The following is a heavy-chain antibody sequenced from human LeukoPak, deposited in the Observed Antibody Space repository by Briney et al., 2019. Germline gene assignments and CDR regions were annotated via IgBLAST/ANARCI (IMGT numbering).Heavy chain of an antibody. CDR3: ARVSIAAVEYYYYYMDV. D-gene: IGHD6-13*01. CDR1: GGSISSYY. J-gene: IGHJ6*03. CDR2: IYYSGST. Sequence: SETLSLTCSVSGGSISSYYWSWIRQPPGKGLEWIGYIYYSGSTNYNPSLKSRVTISVDTSKNQFSLKLSSVTAADTAVYYCARVSIAAVEYYYYYMDVWGKGTTVTVSS. V-gene: IGHV4-59*01.